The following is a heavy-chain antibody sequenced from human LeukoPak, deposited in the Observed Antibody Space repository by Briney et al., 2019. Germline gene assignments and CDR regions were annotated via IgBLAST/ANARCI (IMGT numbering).Heavy chain of an antibody. CDR1: GGSFSGYY. J-gene: IGHJ6*03. CDR2: INHSGST. D-gene: IGHD1-7*01. V-gene: IGHV4-34*01. CDR3: ARDHRYNWNYFYYYYMDV. Sequence: SETLSLTCAVYGGSFSGYYWSWIRQPPGKGLEWIGEINHSGSTNYNPSLKRRVTISVDPSKNQFSLKLSSVTAADTAVYYCARDHRYNWNYFYYYYMDVWGKGTTVTVSS.